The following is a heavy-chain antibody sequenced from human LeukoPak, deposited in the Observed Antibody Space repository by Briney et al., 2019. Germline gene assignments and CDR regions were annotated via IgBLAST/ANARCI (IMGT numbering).Heavy chain of an antibody. CDR2: IRYDGSNK. Sequence: TGGSLRRSCAASGFTFSSYGMHWVRQAPGQGLEWVAFIRYDGSNKYYADSVKGRFTISRDNSKNTLYLQMNSLRAEDTAVYYCAKGAPTYYYDSSGYYSFDYWGQGTLVTVSS. J-gene: IGHJ4*02. CDR3: AKGAPTYYYDSSGYYSFDY. D-gene: IGHD3-22*01. V-gene: IGHV3-30*02. CDR1: GFTFSSYG.